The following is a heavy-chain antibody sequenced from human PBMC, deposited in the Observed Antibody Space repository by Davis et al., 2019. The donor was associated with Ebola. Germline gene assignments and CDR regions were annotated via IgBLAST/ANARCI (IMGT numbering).Heavy chain of an antibody. D-gene: IGHD5-18*01. J-gene: IGHJ6*03. CDR1: GGSFSGYY. CDR2: INHHGIT. V-gene: IGHV4-34*01. Sequence: SETLSLTCAVYGGSFSGYYWSWIRQPPGKGLEWMGEINHHGITSYNPSLKSRVSMSVDTSKKQFSLKVTSVTAADTAVYYCARLDTSMVRDVWGKGTTVTVS. CDR3: ARLDTSMVRDV.